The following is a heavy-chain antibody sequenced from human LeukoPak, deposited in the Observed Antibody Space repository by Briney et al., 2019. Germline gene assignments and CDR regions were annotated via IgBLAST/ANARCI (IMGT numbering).Heavy chain of an antibody. CDR2: ITSGSGST. CDR1: GFSISDYY. CDR3: TKERRGTYYAFES. J-gene: IGHJ4*02. D-gene: IGHD3-16*01. V-gene: IGHV3-11*05. Sequence: PGGSLRLSCDASGFSISDYYTSRIRQSPGKGLEWISYITSGSGSTKYADSVKGRLTISRDKAKNSVALQLNSLRAEDTAVYYCTKERRGTYYAFESWGQGTLVTVSS.